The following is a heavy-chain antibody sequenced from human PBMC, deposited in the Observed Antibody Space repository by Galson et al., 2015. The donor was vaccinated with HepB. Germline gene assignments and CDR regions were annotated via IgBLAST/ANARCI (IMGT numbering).Heavy chain of an antibody. CDR2: IKSKTDGGTT. D-gene: IGHD3-3*01. CDR3: TTARYYDFWRARGDFDC. V-gene: IGHV3-15*01. J-gene: IGHJ4*02. Sequence: SLRLSCAASGFTFSNAWMSWVRQAPGKGLEWVGRIKSKTDGGTTGYAAPVKGRFTISRDDSKNTLYLQMNSLKTEDTAVYYCTTARYYDFWRARGDFDCWGQGTPVTVSS. CDR1: GFTFSNAW.